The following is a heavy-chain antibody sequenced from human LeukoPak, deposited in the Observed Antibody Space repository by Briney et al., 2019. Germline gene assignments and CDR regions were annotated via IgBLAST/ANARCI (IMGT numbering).Heavy chain of an antibody. J-gene: IGHJ3*01. CDR2: SRSKTRSYTT. CDR3: TKDGGKDGNTAFDL. CDR1: TLALSDHF. V-gene: IGHV3-72*01. Sequence: GGSLRLSCTASTLALSDHFIDWVRQSPGQGLEWVGRSRSKTRSYTTEFAASVKGRFTLSRDDSKNSVYLQMNSLQTEDTAVYFCTKDGGKDGNTAFDLWGQGTMVTVSS. D-gene: IGHD3-16*01.